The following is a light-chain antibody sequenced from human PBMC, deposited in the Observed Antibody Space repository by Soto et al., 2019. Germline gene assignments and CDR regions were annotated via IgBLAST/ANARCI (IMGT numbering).Light chain of an antibody. CDR2: STN. V-gene: IGLV8-61*01. CDR3: VLYMGSGIWV. J-gene: IGLJ3*02. CDR1: SGSVSTTYY. Sequence: QAVVTQEPSFSVSPGGTVTLTCGLSSGSVSTTYYPSWYQQTPGQAPRTLIYSTNTRSSGVSDRFSGSLLGNKAALTITGAQADDESDYYCVLYMGSGIWVFGGGTKVTVL.